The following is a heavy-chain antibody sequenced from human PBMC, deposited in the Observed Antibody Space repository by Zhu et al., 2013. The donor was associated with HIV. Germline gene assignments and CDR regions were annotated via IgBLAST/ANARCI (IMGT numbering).Heavy chain of an antibody. D-gene: IGHD3-3*01. V-gene: IGHV1-69*01. J-gene: IGHJ5*02. Sequence: QVQLVQSGAEVKKPGSSVRISCETSGGTLRNSGFAWVRQAPGQGLEWMGGIMPIFATSNYAQSFQGRLAITAAESTNSVYMELNSLKSEDSAVYYCARSSLTTLFYTFWRPFGFDTVGPGNSSHRLL. CDR3: ARSSLTTLFYTFWRPFGFDT. CDR1: GGTLRNSG. CDR2: IMPIFATS.